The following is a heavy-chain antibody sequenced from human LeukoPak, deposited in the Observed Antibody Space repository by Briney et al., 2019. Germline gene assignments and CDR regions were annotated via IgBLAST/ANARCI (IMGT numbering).Heavy chain of an antibody. CDR2: VSAYNGNT. J-gene: IGHJ4*02. CDR3: ARAEYYYDSSGYYYYEGDY. Sequence: GASVTVSCKASGYTFTSYGISWVRQAPGQGLEWMGWVSAYNGNTNYAQKLQGRVTMTTDTSTSTAYMELRSLRSDDTAVYYCARAEYYYDSSGYYYYEGDYWGQGTLVTVSS. V-gene: IGHV1-18*01. D-gene: IGHD3-22*01. CDR1: GYTFTSYG.